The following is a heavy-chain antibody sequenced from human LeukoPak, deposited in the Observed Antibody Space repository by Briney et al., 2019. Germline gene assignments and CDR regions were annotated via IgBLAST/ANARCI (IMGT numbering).Heavy chain of an antibody. CDR3: ARGLLWFGELLSPVDAFDI. V-gene: IGHV1-2*02. CDR2: INPNSGGT. Sequence: ASMKVSCKASGYTFTGYYMHWVRQAPGQGLEWMGWINPNSGGTKYAQKFQGRVTMTRDTSISTAYMELSRLRSDGTAVYYCARGLLWFGELLSPVDAFDIWGQGTMVTVSS. D-gene: IGHD3-10*01. CDR1: GYTFTGYY. J-gene: IGHJ3*02.